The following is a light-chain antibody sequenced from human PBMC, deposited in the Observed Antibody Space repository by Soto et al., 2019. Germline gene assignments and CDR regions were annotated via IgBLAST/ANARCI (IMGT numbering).Light chain of an antibody. V-gene: IGKV3-20*01. CDR1: QSVISNY. CDR3: QHYVNSPLT. J-gene: IGKJ1*01. Sequence: EIVLTQSPGTLSLSPGERATLSCRASQSVISNYLAWYQQKPGQPPRLLIYGASIGATGVPDRFSGSGSGTDFSLTINRLEPEDFAVYFCQHYVNSPLTFGQGTKVEVK. CDR2: GAS.